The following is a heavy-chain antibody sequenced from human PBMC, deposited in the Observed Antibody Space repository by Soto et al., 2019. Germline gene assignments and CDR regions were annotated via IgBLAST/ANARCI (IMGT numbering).Heavy chain of an antibody. Sequence: ASVKVSCKASGYTFTSYGISWVRQAPGQGLEWMGWISAYDSNTNYAQKPQGRVTMTTXTXXSXXXMELXXLRXDDTAVYYCARGIAVAGTLEDYYYYGMDVWG. CDR2: ISAYDSNT. V-gene: IGHV1-18*04. CDR1: GYTFTSYG. D-gene: IGHD6-19*01. J-gene: IGHJ6*02. CDR3: ARGIAVAGTLEDYYYYGMDV.